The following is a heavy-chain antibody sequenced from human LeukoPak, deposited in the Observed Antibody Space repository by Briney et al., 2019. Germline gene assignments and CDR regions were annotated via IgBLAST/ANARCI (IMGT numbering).Heavy chain of an antibody. Sequence: ASVKVSCKASGYTFTGYYMHWVRQAPGQGLEWMGWINSNSGGTNHAQKFQGRVTMTRDTSISTAYMELSRLRSDDTAVYYCARDRPLDADDYYGFYFFDYWGQGTLVTVSS. D-gene: IGHD3-10*01. CDR2: INSNSGGT. CDR1: GYTFTGYY. V-gene: IGHV1-2*02. CDR3: ARDRPLDADDYYGFYFFDY. J-gene: IGHJ4*02.